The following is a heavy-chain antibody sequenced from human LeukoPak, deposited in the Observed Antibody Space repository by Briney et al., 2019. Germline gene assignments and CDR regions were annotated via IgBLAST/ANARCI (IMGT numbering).Heavy chain of an antibody. CDR3: ARGRAPTRTYGDYRY. CDR1: GGSFSGYY. D-gene: IGHD4-17*01. V-gene: IGHV4-34*01. J-gene: IGHJ4*02. CDR2: INHSGST. Sequence: PSETLSLTCAVYGGSFSGYYWSWIRQPPGKGLEWIGEINHSGSTNYNPSLKSRVTISVDTSKNQLSLKLSSVTAADTAVYYCARGRAPTRTYGDYRYWGQGTLVTVSS.